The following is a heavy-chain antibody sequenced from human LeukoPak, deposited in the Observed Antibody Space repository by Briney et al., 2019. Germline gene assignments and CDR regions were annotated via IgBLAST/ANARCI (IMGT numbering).Heavy chain of an antibody. V-gene: IGHV3-30*02. J-gene: IGHJ5*02. CDR3: AKDGLDYSGYDYNWFDP. CDR2: IRYDGSNK. D-gene: IGHD5-12*01. Sequence: PGGSLRLSCAASGFTFSSYGMHWVRQAPGKGLEWAAFIRYDGSNKYYADSVKGRFTISRDNSKNTLYLQMNSLRAEDTAVYYCAKDGLDYSGYDYNWFDPWGQGTLVTVSS. CDR1: GFTFSSYG.